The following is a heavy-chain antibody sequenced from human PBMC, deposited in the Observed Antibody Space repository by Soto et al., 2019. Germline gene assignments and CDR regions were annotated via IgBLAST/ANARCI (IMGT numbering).Heavy chain of an antibody. J-gene: IGHJ4*02. Sequence: QVQLVESGGGVVQPGRSLRLSCAASGFTFSSYAMHWVRQAPGKGLEWVALISYGGSKKYYADSVKGRLTISRVNSKNTLSLQMDSLRAEDTAVYCCAKVVYSGSYYGIDYWGQGTLVTVSS. V-gene: IGHV3-30*18. D-gene: IGHD1-26*01. CDR2: ISYGGSKK. CDR1: GFTFSSYA. CDR3: AKVVYSGSYYGIDY.